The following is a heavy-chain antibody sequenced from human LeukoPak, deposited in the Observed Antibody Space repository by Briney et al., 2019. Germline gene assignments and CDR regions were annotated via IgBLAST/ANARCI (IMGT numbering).Heavy chain of an antibody. J-gene: IGHJ3*02. CDR3: ARDSSTTVTGAFDI. D-gene: IGHD4-17*01. Sequence: PGRSLRLSCGASGFTFRRYGMHWVRQAPGKGLEWVAIIWYDGSNKYYADSVKGRFTISRDNSKNTLYLQMNSLRAEDTAVYYCARDSSTTVTGAFDIWGQGTMVTVSS. V-gene: IGHV3-33*01. CDR1: GFTFRRYG. CDR2: IWYDGSNK.